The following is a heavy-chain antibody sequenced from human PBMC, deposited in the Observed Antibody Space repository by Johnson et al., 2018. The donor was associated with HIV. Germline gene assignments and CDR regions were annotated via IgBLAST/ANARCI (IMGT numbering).Heavy chain of an antibody. CDR1: RFIFNDYD. D-gene: IGHD2-15*01. CDR3: ARSKDCSGGSCPDALDI. Sequence: VQLVESGGGLVQPGGSLRLSCAASRFIFNDYDMHWVRQVTGKGLEWVSGIGTAGDTYYPGSVKGRFTISRENAKNSLSLQMNNLRAGDTAVYDCARSKDCSGGSCPDALDIWGQGTMLSVSA. V-gene: IGHV3-13*01. J-gene: IGHJ3*02. CDR2: IGTAGDT.